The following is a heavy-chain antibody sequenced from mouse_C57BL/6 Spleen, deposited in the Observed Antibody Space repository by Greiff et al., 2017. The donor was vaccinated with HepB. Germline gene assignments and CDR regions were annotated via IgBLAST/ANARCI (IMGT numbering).Heavy chain of an antibody. CDR3: ARPFYDYPDY. CDR2: INPNNGGT. Sequence: VQLQQSGPELVKPGASVKISCKASGYTFTDYYMNWVKQSHGKSLEWIGDINPNNGGTSYNQKFKGKATLTVDKSSSTAYMERRSLTSEDSAVYYCARPFYDYPDYWGQGTTLTVSS. D-gene: IGHD2-4*01. V-gene: IGHV1-26*01. CDR1: GYTFTDYY. J-gene: IGHJ2*01.